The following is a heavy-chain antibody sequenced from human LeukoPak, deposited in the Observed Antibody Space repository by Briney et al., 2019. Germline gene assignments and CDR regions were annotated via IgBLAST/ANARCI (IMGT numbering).Heavy chain of an antibody. CDR2: ISNSGHSS. V-gene: IGHV3-23*01. CDR3: AKDWRNGYSSDWYSEGYFPH. CDR1: GFTFGSYA. D-gene: IGHD6-25*01. Sequence: GGSLTLSCVGSGFTFGSYAMSWVRQAPGNGLEWVSGISNSGHSSYNADSVKGRFTITRDNSKDTLFLQMNSLRVEDTAIYYCAKDWRNGYSSDWYSEGYFPHWGQGTLVTVSS. J-gene: IGHJ1*01.